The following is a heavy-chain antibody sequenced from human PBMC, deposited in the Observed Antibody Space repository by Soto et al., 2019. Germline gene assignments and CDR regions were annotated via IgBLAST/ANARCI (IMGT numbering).Heavy chain of an antibody. CDR2: MNPNSGNT. CDR3: ARLKEESALA. D-gene: IGHD3-3*02. V-gene: IGHV1-8*01. Sequence: QVQLVQSGAEVKKPGASVKVSCKASGYTFTSYDINWVRQATGQGLEWMGWMNPNSGNTAFAQKFQGRAPMTRNTSISPADRELSSLGSDDTAVYYCARLKEESALAWVQGTLVTVSS. CDR1: GYTFTSYD. J-gene: IGHJ4*02.